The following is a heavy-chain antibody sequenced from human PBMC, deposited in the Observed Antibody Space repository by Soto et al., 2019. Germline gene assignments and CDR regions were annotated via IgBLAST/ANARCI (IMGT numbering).Heavy chain of an antibody. J-gene: IGHJ3*02. Sequence: QLQLQESGSGLVKPSHTLSLTCAVSGGSISSGGYSWSWIRQPPGKGQEWIGYIYHSGSTYYNPSLKSRVTISVDRSKNQFSLKLSSVTAADTAVYYCASHGYYDSSGYLGAFDIWGQGTMVTVSS. CDR1: GGSISSGGYS. CDR3: ASHGYYDSSGYLGAFDI. V-gene: IGHV4-30-2*01. D-gene: IGHD3-22*01. CDR2: IYHSGST.